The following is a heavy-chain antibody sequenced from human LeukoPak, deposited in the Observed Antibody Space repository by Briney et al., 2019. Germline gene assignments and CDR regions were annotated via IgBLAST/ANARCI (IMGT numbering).Heavy chain of an antibody. CDR1: GYTFTSYY. Sequence: ASVKVSCKASGYTFTSYYMHWVRQAPGQGLEWMGIINPSGGSTSYAQKFQGRVTMTRDTSTSTVYIELSSLRSEDTAVYYCARDGGGWYFDYWGQGTLVTVSS. CDR3: ARDGGGWYFDY. J-gene: IGHJ4*02. CDR2: INPSGGST. V-gene: IGHV1-46*01. D-gene: IGHD6-19*01.